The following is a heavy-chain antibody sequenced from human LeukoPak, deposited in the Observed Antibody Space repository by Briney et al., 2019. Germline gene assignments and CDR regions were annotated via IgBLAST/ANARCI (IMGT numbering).Heavy chain of an antibody. CDR1: GFPLSNYA. J-gene: IGHJ3*02. D-gene: IGHD3-22*01. CDR2: IKQDGSEK. V-gene: IGHV3-7*04. Sequence: GGSLRLSCAASGFPLSNYAMSWVRQAPGKGLEWVANIKQDGSEKYYVDSVKGRFTISRDNAKNSLYLQMNSLRAEDTAVYYCARGGRDYYDSRDAFDIWGQGTMVTVSS. CDR3: ARGGRDYYDSRDAFDI.